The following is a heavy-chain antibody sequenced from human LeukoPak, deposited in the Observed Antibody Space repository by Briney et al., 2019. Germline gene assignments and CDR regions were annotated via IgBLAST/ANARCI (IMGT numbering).Heavy chain of an antibody. CDR2: ISGSGGST. J-gene: IGHJ4*02. Sequence: GGSLRLSCAASGFTFSNYWMHWVRQAPGKGLEWVSAISGSGGSTYYADSVKGRSTISRDNSKNTLYLQMNSLRAEDTAVYYCAKDPGVVVPMYYFDYWAREPWSPSPQ. D-gene: IGHD2-15*01. CDR3: AKDPGVVVPMYYFDY. V-gene: IGHV3-23*01. CDR1: GFTFSNYW.